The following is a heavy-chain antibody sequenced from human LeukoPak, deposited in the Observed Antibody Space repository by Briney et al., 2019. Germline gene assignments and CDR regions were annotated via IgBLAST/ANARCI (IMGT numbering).Heavy chain of an antibody. CDR2: INSDGTKT. Sequence: GGSLRLSCAASGFTFRSYEMHWVRLTPGKGLTWVSRINSDGTKTDYADSVKGRFTISRDNGKNTLYLQMNSLRAEDTAIYYCASLDPFDYWGQGTLVTVSS. CDR1: GFTFRSYE. V-gene: IGHV3-74*01. CDR3: ASLDPFDY. J-gene: IGHJ4*02.